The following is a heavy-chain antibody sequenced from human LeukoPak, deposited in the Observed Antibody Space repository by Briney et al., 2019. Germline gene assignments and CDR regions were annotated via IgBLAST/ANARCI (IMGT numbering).Heavy chain of an antibody. CDR2: INPSGGST. D-gene: IGHD1-26*01. Sequence: ASVNVSCTASGYTLTSFYIDGVGHGPGQGLDWMGLINPSGGSTSYAQKFQGRVTMTRDMSTSTDYMELSSLRSEDTAVDYCVRHSLRRIVGAARWFDQWGEGTLVTVSS. CDR1: GYTLTSFY. CDR3: VRHSLRRIVGAARWFDQ. J-gene: IGHJ5*02. V-gene: IGHV1-46*01.